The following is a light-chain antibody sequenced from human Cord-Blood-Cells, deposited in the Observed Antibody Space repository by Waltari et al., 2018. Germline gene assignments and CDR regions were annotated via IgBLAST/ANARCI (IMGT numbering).Light chain of an antibody. CDR3: QSYDSSLSGSV. CDR2: GNS. CDR1: SSNICAGYD. V-gene: IGLV1-40*01. J-gene: IGLJ3*02. Sequence: QAVLTQPPSASGAPGQRVTISCTGSSSNICAGYDVHGYQQLPGTAPQLLLYGNSNRPSGVPDRFCGSKSGTSASLAITGLQAEDEADYYCQSYDSSLSGSVFGGGTKLTVL.